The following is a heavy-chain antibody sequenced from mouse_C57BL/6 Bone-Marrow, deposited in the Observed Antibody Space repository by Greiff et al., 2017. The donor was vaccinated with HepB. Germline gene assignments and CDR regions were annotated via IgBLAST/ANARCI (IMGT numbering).Heavy chain of an antibody. CDR1: GYTFTNYW. CDR3: ARRRYYYGSSWGWYFDV. CDR2: IYPGGGYT. J-gene: IGHJ1*03. V-gene: IGHV1-63*01. Sequence: VQLQQSGAELVRPGTSVKMSCKASGYTFTNYWIGWAKQRPGHGLEWIGDIYPGGGYTNYNEKFKGKATLTADKSSSTAYMQFSSLTSEDSAIYYCARRRYYYGSSWGWYFDVWGTGTTVTVSS. D-gene: IGHD1-1*01.